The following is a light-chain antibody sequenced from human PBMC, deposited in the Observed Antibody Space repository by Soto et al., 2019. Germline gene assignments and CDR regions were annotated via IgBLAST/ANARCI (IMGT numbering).Light chain of an antibody. Sequence: DIQMTQSPSSLSASVGDRVTITCRASQSISQYLAWYQQKPGKAPMLMIYDASTLEGGIPSRFSGSGSGTKFTLTISSLQPADFATYCCLQYSCASTFCQGTKLGIK. J-gene: IGKJ2*01. CDR1: QSISQY. CDR3: LQYSCAST. CDR2: DAS. V-gene: IGKV1-5*01.